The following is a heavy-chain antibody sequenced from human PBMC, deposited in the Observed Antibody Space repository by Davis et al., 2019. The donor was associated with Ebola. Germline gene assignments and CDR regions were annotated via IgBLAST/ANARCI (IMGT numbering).Heavy chain of an antibody. Sequence: PSETLSLTCAVSGGSISGSNWWSWISHHPGKELEWIGEINHSGSTNYNPSLKSRVTISVDTSKNQFSLKLSSVTAADTAVYYCASLVVAAFYFQHWGQGTLVTVSS. CDR2: INHSGST. V-gene: IGHV4-4*02. J-gene: IGHJ1*01. CDR3: ASLVVAAFYFQH. CDR1: GGSISGSNW. D-gene: IGHD2-15*01.